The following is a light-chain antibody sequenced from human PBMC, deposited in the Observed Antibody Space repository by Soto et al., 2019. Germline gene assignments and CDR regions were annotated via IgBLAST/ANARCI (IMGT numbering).Light chain of an antibody. CDR3: SSHTTSSTLV. CDR2: DIS. J-gene: IGLJ2*01. CDR1: SSDVGGSHF. V-gene: IGLV2-14*01. Sequence: QSALTQPASVSGSPGQSITISCTGTSSDVGGSHFVSWYQQHPGKAPKLMIYDISNRPSGAPYPFSGSKSGNTASLTIFFLLADYEADYYCSSHTTSSTLVFRGGTKVTVL.